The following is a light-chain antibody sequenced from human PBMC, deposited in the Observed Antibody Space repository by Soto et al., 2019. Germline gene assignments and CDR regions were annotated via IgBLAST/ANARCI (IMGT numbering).Light chain of an antibody. V-gene: IGLV1-51*01. CDR1: SANIGNNY. J-gene: IGLJ3*02. CDR2: DNY. CDR3: AAWDGGLSAVV. Sequence: QSVLTQPPSVSAAPGQKVTISCSGSSANIGNNYVSWFQHLPGSAPRLLIFDNYQRPSGIPDRFSGSKSGTSATLGITGLQTGDEAHYYCAAWDGGLSAVVFGGGTKLTVL.